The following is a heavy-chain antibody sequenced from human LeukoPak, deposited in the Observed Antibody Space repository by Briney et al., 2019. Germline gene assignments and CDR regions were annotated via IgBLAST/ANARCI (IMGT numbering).Heavy chain of an antibody. CDR3: ARGAGWWDL. CDR1: GGSISSYY. CDR2: INYSGTT. V-gene: IGHV4-59*01. Sequence: PSETLSLTCTVPGGSISSYYWSWIRKPPGKGLEWIGYINYSGTTNYNPSLKSRVTISVDTSKNQFSLKMTSVTAADTAVYYCARGAGWWDLWGQGTLATVS. D-gene: IGHD1-26*01. J-gene: IGHJ4*02.